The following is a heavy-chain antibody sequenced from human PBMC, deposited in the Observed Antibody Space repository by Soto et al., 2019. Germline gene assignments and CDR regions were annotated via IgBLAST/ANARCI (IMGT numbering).Heavy chain of an antibody. CDR3: ARDSRYYYDSSGYFGIDY. CDR2: ISSSGSTI. Sequence: GGSLRLSCAASGGTFSDYYMSWIRQAPGKGLEWVSYISSSGSTIYYADSVKGRFTISRDNAKNSLYLQMNSLRVEDTAVYYYARDSRYYYDSSGYFGIDYWGQGTLVTVSS. J-gene: IGHJ4*02. D-gene: IGHD3-22*01. CDR1: GGTFSDYY. V-gene: IGHV3-11*01.